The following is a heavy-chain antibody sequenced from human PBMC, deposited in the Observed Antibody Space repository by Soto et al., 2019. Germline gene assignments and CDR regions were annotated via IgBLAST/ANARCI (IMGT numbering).Heavy chain of an antibody. CDR2: IIPILGIA. V-gene: IGHV1-69*08. CDR1: GGTFSSYT. CDR3: ARDCSSTSCYDGEAGFDY. D-gene: IGHD2-2*01. Sequence: QVQLVQSGAEVKRPGSSVKVSCKASGGTFSSYTISWVRQAPGQGLEWMGRIIPILGIANYAQKFQGRVTITADKSTSTAYMELSSRRSEDTAVYYCARDCSSTSCYDGEAGFDYWGQGTLVTVSS. J-gene: IGHJ4*02.